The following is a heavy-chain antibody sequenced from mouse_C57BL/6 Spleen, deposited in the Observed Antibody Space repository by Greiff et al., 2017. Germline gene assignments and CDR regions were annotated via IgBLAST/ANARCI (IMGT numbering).Heavy chain of an antibody. CDR3: ARSGDLGGNYEGRDY. CDR1: GYAFSSYW. D-gene: IGHD2-1*01. Sequence: VQLQESGAELVKPGASVKISCKASGYAFSSYWMNWGKQRPGKGLEWIGQIYPGDGDTNYNGKFKGKATLTADKSSSTAYMQLSSLTSEDSAVYFCARSGDLGGNYEGRDYWGQGTTLTVSS. CDR2: IYPGDGDT. V-gene: IGHV1-80*01. J-gene: IGHJ2*01.